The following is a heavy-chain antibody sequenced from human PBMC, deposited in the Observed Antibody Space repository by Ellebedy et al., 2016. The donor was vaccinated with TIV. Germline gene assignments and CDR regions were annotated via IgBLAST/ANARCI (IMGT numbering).Heavy chain of an antibody. CDR2: IGKSSSET. J-gene: IGHJ6*02. CDR3: ARGHYGMDV. V-gene: IGHV3-11*06. CDR1: GFTFSDHY. Sequence: GESLKLSCVVSGFTFSDHYMSWIRQAPGKGLEWVSYIGKSSSETNYADSVKGRFTISRDNGKNSLYLQMNSLRGDDTAVYYCARGHYGMDVWGQGTTVTVSS.